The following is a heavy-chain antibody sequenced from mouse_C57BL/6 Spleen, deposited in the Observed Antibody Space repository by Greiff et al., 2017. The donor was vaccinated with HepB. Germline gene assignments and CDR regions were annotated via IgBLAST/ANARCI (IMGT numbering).Heavy chain of an antibody. V-gene: IGHV1-85*01. D-gene: IGHD2-2*01. CDR2: IYPRDGST. Sequence: QVQLKQSGPELVKPGASVKLSCKASGYTFTSYDINWVKQGPGQGLEWIGWIYPRDGSTKYNEKFKGKATLTVDTSSSTAYMELHSLTSEDSAVYFCARAGGGYDAGYYAMDYWGQGTSVTVSS. J-gene: IGHJ4*01. CDR1: GYTFTSYD. CDR3: ARAGGGYDAGYYAMDY.